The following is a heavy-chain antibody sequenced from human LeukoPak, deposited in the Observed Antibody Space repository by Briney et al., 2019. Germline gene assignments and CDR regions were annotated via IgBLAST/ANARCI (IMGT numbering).Heavy chain of an antibody. Sequence: LRLSCAASGFTFSSYWMNWVRQAPGKGLEWIGEINHSGSTNYNPSPKSRVTISVDTSKNQFSLKLSSVTAADTAVYYCARRGYDFWSGYSVDYWGQGTLVTVSS. CDR3: ARRGYDFWSGYSVDY. CDR1: GFTFSSYW. D-gene: IGHD3-3*01. V-gene: IGHV4-34*01. CDR2: INHSGST. J-gene: IGHJ4*02.